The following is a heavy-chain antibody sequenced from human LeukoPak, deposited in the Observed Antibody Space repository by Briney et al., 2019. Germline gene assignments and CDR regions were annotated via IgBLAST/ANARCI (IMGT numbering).Heavy chain of an antibody. V-gene: IGHV1-46*01. CDR3: ARVSASSSSSVAIDY. Sequence: ASVKVSCKAYGYTFTSYYMHWVRQAPGQGLEWMGIINPSGGSTSYAQKFQGRVTMTRDTSTSTVYMELSSLRSEDTAVYYCARVSASSSSSVAIDYWGQGTPVTVSS. CDR2: INPSGGST. D-gene: IGHD6-6*01. J-gene: IGHJ4*02. CDR1: GYTFTSYY.